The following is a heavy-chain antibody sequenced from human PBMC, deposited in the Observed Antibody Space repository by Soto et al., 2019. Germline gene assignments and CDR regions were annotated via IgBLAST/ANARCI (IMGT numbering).Heavy chain of an antibody. V-gene: IGHV1-18*04. J-gene: IGHJ4*02. CDR3: AREPPGRLLSKGSFDY. CDR2: ISAYNGNT. D-gene: IGHD2-2*01. Sequence: QVQLVQSGAEVKKPGASVKVSCKASGYTFTSYGISWVRQAPGQGLEWMGWISAYNGNTNYAQKLQGRVTMTTDPSTSTAYMELRSLRSDDTAVYYCAREPPGRLLSKGSFDYWGQGTLVTVSS. CDR1: GYTFTSYG.